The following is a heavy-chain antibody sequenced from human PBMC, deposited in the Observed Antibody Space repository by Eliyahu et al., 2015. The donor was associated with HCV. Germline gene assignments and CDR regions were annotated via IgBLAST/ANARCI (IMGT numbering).Heavy chain of an antibody. CDR3: AYTNYAGHAFDI. J-gene: IGHJ3*02. D-gene: IGHD3-16*01. CDR2: TYWXDDQ. V-gene: IGHV2-5*01. CDR1: GFSLSSSGXG. Sequence: QITLKESGPTLVNPTQTLTLTCACSGFSLSSSGXGVGWIRQPPGKALEWLALTYWXDDQRYRPSLSSRLTIMKDPSRNQVVLKMTNMDPVDTATYFCAYTNYAGHAFDIWGQGTMVTVSS.